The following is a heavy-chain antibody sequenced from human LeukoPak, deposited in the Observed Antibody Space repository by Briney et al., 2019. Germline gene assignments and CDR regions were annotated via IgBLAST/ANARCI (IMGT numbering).Heavy chain of an antibody. V-gene: IGHV1-2*02. CDR1: GYTLTELS. Sequence: ASVKVSCKVSGYTLTELSMHWVRQAPGQGLEWMAWINHNSGGTKYAEKFQGRVTATRDTSTSTAYMELSRLRSDDTAVYYCARGTDYGDYGGTWFYYYYMDVWGEGTTVTVSS. J-gene: IGHJ6*03. CDR2: INHNSGGT. D-gene: IGHD4-17*01. CDR3: ARGTDYGDYGGTWFYYYYMDV.